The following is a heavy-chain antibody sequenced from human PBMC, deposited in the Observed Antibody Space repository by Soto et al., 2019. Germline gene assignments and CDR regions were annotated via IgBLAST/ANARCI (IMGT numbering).Heavy chain of an antibody. D-gene: IGHD6-13*01. Sequence: ETMSLTRTLSSGSISNYYWSWIRQPPGRGAQWSRYIYFGGTTNCNPNLKSRVTISVDTSKNRFSLERSAVTAADTAVYYCARTGIGLYYYGVDVWGLGTTVTVSS. CDR2: IYFGGTT. CDR1: SGSISNYY. J-gene: IGHJ6*02. V-gene: IGHV4-59*01. CDR3: ARTGIGLYYYGVDV.